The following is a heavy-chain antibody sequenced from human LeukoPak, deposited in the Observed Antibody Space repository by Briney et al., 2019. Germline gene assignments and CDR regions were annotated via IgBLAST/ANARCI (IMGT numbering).Heavy chain of an antibody. CDR3: ARNSGTYGPRYFDY. D-gene: IGHD1-26*01. V-gene: IGHV4-59*01. Sequence: PSETLSLTCTVSGGSISSYYWSWIRQPPGKGLEWIGYAYYSGSTNSNPSLKSRVTISVDTSKNQFSLKLSSVTAADTAVYYCARNSGTYGPRYFDYWGQGTRVTVSS. CDR1: GGSISSYY. J-gene: IGHJ4*02. CDR2: AYYSGST.